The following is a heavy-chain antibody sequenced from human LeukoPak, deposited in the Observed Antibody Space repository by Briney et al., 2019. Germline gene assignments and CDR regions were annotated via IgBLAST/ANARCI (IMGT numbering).Heavy chain of an antibody. V-gene: IGHV3-13*01. J-gene: IGHJ4*02. CDR2: IGTAGDT. D-gene: IGHD1/OR15-1a*01. CDR1: GFTFSSYD. Sequence: PGGSLRLSCAASGFTFSSYDMHWVRQATGKGLEWVSAIGTAGDTYYPGSVKGRFTISGENAKNSLYLQMNSLRAGDTAVYYCARAGPKTGTYDYWGQGTLVTVSS. CDR3: ARAGPKTGTYDY.